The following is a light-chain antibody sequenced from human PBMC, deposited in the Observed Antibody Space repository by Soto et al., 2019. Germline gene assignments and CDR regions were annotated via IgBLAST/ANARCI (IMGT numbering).Light chain of an antibody. Sequence: QAVVTQPPSVSGAPGQRVTISCTGSNSNIGAGYDVHWYQQLPGTAPKLLIYGNSNRPSGVPDRFSGSKSGTSASLAITGLQADDEADYYCQSYDSSLSAPVVFGGGTKLTVL. CDR3: QSYDSSLSAPVV. CDR1: NSNIGAGYD. V-gene: IGLV1-40*01. J-gene: IGLJ3*02. CDR2: GNS.